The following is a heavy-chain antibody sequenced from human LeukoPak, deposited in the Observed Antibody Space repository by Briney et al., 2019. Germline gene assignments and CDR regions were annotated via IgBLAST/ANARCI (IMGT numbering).Heavy chain of an antibody. CDR2: IWDDGSNK. CDR3: AKEGYSSSWYKGDAFDI. D-gene: IGHD6-13*01. CDR1: GFTFSSYG. Sequence: PGRSLRLSCAASGFTFSSYGMHWVRQAPGKGLEWVAVIWDDGSNKYYADSVKGRFTISRDNSKNTLYLQMNSLRAEDTAVYYCAKEGYSSSWYKGDAFDIWGQGTMVTVSS. J-gene: IGHJ3*02. V-gene: IGHV3-33*06.